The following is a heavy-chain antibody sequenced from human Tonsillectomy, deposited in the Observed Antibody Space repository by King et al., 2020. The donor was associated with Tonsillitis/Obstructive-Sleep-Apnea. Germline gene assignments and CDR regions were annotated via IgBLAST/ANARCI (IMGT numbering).Heavy chain of an antibody. CDR2: ISYDGSNK. D-gene: IGHD3-3*01. J-gene: IGHJ4*02. Sequence: VQLVESGGGVVQPGRSLRLSCAASGFTFSSYGMHWVRQAPGKGLEWVAVISYDGSNKYYADSVKGRFTISRDNSKNTLYLQMNSLRAEDTAVYYCAKGDFWGGYDEGRPERVGVFDYWGQGTLVTVSS. CDR1: GFTFSSYG. V-gene: IGHV3-30*18. CDR3: AKGDFWGGYDEGRPERVGVFDY.